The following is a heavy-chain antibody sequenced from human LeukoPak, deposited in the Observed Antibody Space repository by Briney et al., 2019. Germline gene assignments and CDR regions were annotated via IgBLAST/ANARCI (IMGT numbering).Heavy chain of an antibody. J-gene: IGHJ5*02. CDR2: IYTSGST. CDR3: ARAGEEDNWFDP. Sequence: PSETLSLTFTVSGGSISSYYWTWLRQPAGKGLEWIGRIYTSGSTNYNPSLESRVTMSLDTSKSHFSLKLTSVTAADTAVYYCARAGEEDNWFDPWGQGTLVTVSS. V-gene: IGHV4-4*07. D-gene: IGHD3-16*01. CDR1: GGSISSYY.